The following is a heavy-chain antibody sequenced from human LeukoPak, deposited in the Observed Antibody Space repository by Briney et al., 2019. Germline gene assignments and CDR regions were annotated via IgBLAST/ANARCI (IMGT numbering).Heavy chain of an antibody. V-gene: IGHV3-74*01. Sequence: GGSLRLSCAASGFTFSSYWMHWVRQAPGKGLVWVSRINSDGSSTSYADSVKGRFTISRDNAKNSLYLQMNSLRAEDTAVYYCARNTIYCGGDCYAPYWGQGTLVTVSS. J-gene: IGHJ4*02. CDR3: ARNTIYCGGDCYAPY. D-gene: IGHD2-21*02. CDR2: INSDGSST. CDR1: GFTFSSYW.